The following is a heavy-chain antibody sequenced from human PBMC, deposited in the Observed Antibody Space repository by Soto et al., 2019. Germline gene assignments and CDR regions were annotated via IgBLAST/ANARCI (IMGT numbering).Heavy chain of an antibody. CDR2: ISGSGGST. Sequence: GGSLRLSCAASGFTFSSYAMSWVRQAPGKGLECVSAISGSGGSTYYADSVKGRFTISRDNSKNTLYLQMNSLRANDTAVYYCAREGDYVWGSSWGQGTLVTVSS. CDR3: AREGDYVWGSS. J-gene: IGHJ4*02. V-gene: IGHV3-23*01. CDR1: GFTFSSYA. D-gene: IGHD3-16*01.